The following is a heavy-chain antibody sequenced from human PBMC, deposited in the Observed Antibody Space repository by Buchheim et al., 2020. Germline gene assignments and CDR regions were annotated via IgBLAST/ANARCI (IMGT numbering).Heavy chain of an antibody. CDR1: GFTVSSNY. Sequence: EVQLVESGGGLVQPGGSLRLSCAASGFTVSSNYMSWVRQAPGKGLEWVSVIYSGGSTYYADSVKGRFTISRDNSKNTLYLQMNSLRAEDTAVYYCAREVLWFGESPSGRFDPWGQGTL. CDR2: IYSGGST. V-gene: IGHV3-66*01. D-gene: IGHD3-10*01. J-gene: IGHJ5*02. CDR3: AREVLWFGESPSGRFDP.